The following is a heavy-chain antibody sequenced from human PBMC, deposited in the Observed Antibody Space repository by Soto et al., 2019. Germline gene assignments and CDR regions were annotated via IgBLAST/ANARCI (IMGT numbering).Heavy chain of an antibody. J-gene: IGHJ4*02. CDR3: ARDDLFVDNGLDH. Sequence: QVQLVESGGGVVRPGTSLRLSCAATGFSFSAHGMHWVRQAPGKGLEWLAVINDGSEEGYADSVRGRFTISRDNARNILYPQMDNLRAGDSALYYCARDDLFVDNGLDHWGQGTLVTVSS. D-gene: IGHD1-1*01. V-gene: IGHV3-33*01. CDR1: GFSFSAHG. CDR2: INDGSEE.